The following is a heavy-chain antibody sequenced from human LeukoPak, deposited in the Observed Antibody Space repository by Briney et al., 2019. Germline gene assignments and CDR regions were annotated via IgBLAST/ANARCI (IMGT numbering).Heavy chain of an antibody. V-gene: IGHV4-39*07. J-gene: IGHJ4*02. CDR2: IYYSGST. CDR3: ARQQWLVKAPLSD. CDR1: GVSISRSTYN. D-gene: IGHD6-19*01. Sequence: PSETLSLTCTVSGVSISRSTYNWGWIRQPPGKGLEWIGSIYYSGSTYYNPSLKSRVTISVDTSKNQFSLKLSSVTAADTAVYYCARQQWLVKAPLSDWGQGTLVTVSS.